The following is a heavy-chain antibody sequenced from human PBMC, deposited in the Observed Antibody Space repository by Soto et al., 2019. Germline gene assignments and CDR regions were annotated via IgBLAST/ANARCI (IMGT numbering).Heavy chain of an antibody. CDR3: ANALRIGY. CDR2: ISSSSSYT. V-gene: IGHV3-11*05. Sequence: QVQLVESGGGLVKPGVSLRLSCAASGFTFGDYYMSWIRQAPGKGLEWVSYISSSSSYTNYADSVKGRFTISSDSAKNSLYLQMNSLRADDPAVYYCANALRIGYWGHGTLVTVSS. J-gene: IGHJ4*01. CDR1: GFTFGDYY. D-gene: IGHD4-17*01.